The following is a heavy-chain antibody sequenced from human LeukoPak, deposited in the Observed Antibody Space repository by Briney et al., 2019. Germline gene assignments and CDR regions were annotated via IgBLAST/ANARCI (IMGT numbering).Heavy chain of an antibody. D-gene: IGHD1-7*01. V-gene: IGHV5-51*01. Sequence: GGSLKISCKGSGYDFSTYWIAWLRQMPGKGLEWMGIIYPGDSDTRYSPSFQGQVTISADKSISTAYLQWSSVKASDTAIYYCARRGPTSNYFDPWGQGTLVTVSS. CDR1: GYDFSTYW. J-gene: IGHJ5*02. CDR2: IYPGDSDT. CDR3: ARRGPTSNYFDP.